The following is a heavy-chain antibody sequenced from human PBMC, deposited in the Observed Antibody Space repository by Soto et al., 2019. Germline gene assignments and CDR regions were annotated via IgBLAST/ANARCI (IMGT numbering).Heavy chain of an antibody. CDR3: ARRQVVPAAMPNYYYYGMDV. Sequence: QPGGSLRLSCAASGFTFSSYSMNWVRQAPGKGLEWVSYISSSSSTIYYADSVKGRFTISRDNAKNSLYLQMNSLRDEDTAVYYCARRQVVPAAMPNYYYYGMDVWGQGTTVTVSS. CDR1: GFTFSSYS. J-gene: IGHJ6*02. D-gene: IGHD2-2*01. V-gene: IGHV3-48*02. CDR2: ISSSSSTI.